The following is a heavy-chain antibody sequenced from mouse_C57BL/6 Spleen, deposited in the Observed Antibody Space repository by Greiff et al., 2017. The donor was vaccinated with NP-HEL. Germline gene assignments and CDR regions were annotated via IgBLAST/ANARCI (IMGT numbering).Heavy chain of an antibody. CDR3: ASRGDVGDYYAMDY. CDR2: IYPGDGDT. D-gene: IGHD3-3*01. Sequence: QVQLQQSGPELVKPGASVKISCKASGYAFSSSWMNWVKQRPGKGLEWIGRIYPGDGDTNYNGKFKGKATLTADKSSSTAYMQLSSLTSEDSAVYCCASRGDVGDYYAMDYWGQGTSVTVSS. CDR1: GYAFSSSW. J-gene: IGHJ4*01. V-gene: IGHV1-82*01.